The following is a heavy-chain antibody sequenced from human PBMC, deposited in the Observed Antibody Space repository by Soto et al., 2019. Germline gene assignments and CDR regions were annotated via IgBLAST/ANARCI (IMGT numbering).Heavy chain of an antibody. Sequence: QVQLVESGGGVVQPGRSLRLSCAASGFTFSSYAMHWVRQAPGKGLEWVAVISYDGINKYYADSVKGRFTISRDNSKNTLSLQMNSLRAEDTAVYYCARSCISGSYRWCLDYWGQGTLVTVSS. D-gene: IGHD1-26*01. V-gene: IGHV3-30-3*01. CDR1: GFTFSSYA. CDR2: ISYDGINK. CDR3: ARSCISGSYRWCLDY. J-gene: IGHJ4*02.